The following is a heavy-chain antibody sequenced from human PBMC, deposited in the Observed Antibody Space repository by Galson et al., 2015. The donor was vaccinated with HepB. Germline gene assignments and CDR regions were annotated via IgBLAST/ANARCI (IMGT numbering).Heavy chain of an antibody. J-gene: IGHJ4*02. D-gene: IGHD3-9*01. CDR3: ARAYYDILTGYYLLGDFDY. Sequence: SVKVSCKASGYTVTSYGISWVRQAPGQGLEWMGWISAYNGNTNYAQKLQGRVTMTTDTSTSTAYMELRSLRSDDTGVYYCARAYYDILTGYYLLGDFDYWGQGTLVTVSS. CDR1: GYTVTSYG. V-gene: IGHV1-18*04. CDR2: ISAYNGNT.